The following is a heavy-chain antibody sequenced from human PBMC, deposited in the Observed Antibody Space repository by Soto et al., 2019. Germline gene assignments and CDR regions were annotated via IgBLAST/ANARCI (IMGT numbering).Heavy chain of an antibody. J-gene: IGHJ6*02. CDR2: IIPIFGTA. D-gene: IGHD1-20*01. Sequence: VASVKVSCKASGGTFSSYAISWVRQAPGQGLEWMGGIIPIFGTANYAQKFQGRVTITADESTSTAYMELSSLRSEDTAVYYCARDDRYNWNIYYYYYGMDVWGQGTTVTVSS. CDR1: GGTFSSYA. CDR3: ARDDRYNWNIYYYYYGMDV. V-gene: IGHV1-69*13.